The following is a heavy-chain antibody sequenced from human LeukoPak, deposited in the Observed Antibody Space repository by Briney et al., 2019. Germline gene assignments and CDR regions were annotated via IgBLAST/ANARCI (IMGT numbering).Heavy chain of an antibody. D-gene: IGHD3-3*01. Sequence: SETLSLTCTVSGGSISSSSYSWGWIRQPPGKGLEWIGSFYYSGSTYYNPSLKSRVTISVDTSKNQFSLKLSSVTAADTAVYYCARTSRTTIFGVVGYFDYWGQGTLVTVSS. CDR2: FYYSGST. J-gene: IGHJ4*02. V-gene: IGHV4-39*07. CDR3: ARTSRTTIFGVVGYFDY. CDR1: GGSISSSSYS.